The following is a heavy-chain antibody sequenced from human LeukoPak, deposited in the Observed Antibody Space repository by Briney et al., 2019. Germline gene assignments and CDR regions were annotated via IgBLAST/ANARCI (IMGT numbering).Heavy chain of an antibody. D-gene: IGHD3-10*01. CDR2: IYASGST. V-gene: IGHV4-4*09. J-gene: IGHJ6*03. CDR3: ASSYGSGGYLYYYYYMDV. CDR1: GGSISSYY. Sequence: SETLSLTCTVSGGSISSYYWSWIRQPPGKGLEWIGYIYASGSTNYNPSLKSRVTISVDTSKNQFSLKLSSVTAADTAVYYCASSYGSGGYLYYYYYMDVWGKGTTVTVSS.